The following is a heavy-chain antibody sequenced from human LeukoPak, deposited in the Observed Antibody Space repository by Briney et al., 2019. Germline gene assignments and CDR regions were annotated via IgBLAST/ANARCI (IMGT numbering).Heavy chain of an antibody. CDR1: GYTFTSYG. J-gene: IGHJ1*01. D-gene: IGHD3-3*01. V-gene: IGHV1-18*01. CDR3: ATMLRFLEWLYNFQH. Sequence: ASVKVSCKASGYTFTSYGISWVRQAPGQGLEWMGCISAYNGNTNYAQKLQGRVTMATDTSTSTAYMELRSLKSDDTAVYYCATMLRFLEWLYNFQHWGQGTLVTVSS. CDR2: ISAYNGNT.